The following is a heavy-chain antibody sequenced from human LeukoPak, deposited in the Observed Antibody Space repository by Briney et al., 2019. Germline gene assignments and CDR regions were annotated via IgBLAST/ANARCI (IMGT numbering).Heavy chain of an antibody. J-gene: IGHJ6*02. D-gene: IGHD6-13*01. Sequence: GSLRLSCAASGFTFSSYAMHWVRQAPGKGLEWVAVISYDGSNKYYADSVKGRFTISRDNSKNTLYLQMNSLRAEDTAVYYCATHTIAAAGRYYYYYGMDVWGQGTTVTVSS. CDR3: ATHTIAAAGRYYYYYGMDV. CDR1: GFTFSSYA. CDR2: ISYDGSNK. V-gene: IGHV3-30-3*01.